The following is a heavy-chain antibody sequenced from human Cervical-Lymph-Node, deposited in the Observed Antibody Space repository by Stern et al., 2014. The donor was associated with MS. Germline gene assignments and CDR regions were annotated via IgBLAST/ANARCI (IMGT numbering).Heavy chain of an antibody. V-gene: IGHV4-31*03. CDR2: IYLSGST. J-gene: IGHJ4*02. CDR1: GGSISSGNYY. Sequence: QLQLQESGPGLVKPSQTLSLTCTVSGGSISSGNYYWSWIRQHPGKGLEWIGSIYLSGSTYYNPPLKSRVTTSIDTSKNQFSLKLSSVTAADTAVYYCARGSREVLLPRFSFDYWGQGTLVTVSS. D-gene: IGHD3-3*01. CDR3: ARGSREVLLPRFSFDY.